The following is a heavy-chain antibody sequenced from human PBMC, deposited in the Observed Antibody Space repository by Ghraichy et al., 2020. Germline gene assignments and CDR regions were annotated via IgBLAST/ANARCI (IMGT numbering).Heavy chain of an antibody. CDR2: INHSGST. Sequence: SQTLSLTCAVYGGSFSGYYWSWIRQPPGKGLEWIGEINHSGSTNYNPSLKSRVTISVDTSKNQFSLKLSSVTAADTAVYYCARVYCSGGSCYNFDYWGQGTLVTVSS. J-gene: IGHJ4*02. CDR1: GGSFSGYY. V-gene: IGHV4-34*01. D-gene: IGHD2-15*01. CDR3: ARVYCSGGSCYNFDY.